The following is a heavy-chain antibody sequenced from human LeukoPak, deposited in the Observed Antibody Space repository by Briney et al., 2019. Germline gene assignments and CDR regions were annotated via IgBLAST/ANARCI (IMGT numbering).Heavy chain of an antibody. CDR2: ISGSGGST. V-gene: IGHV3-23*01. D-gene: IGHD6-13*01. CDR1: GFTFSSYA. CDR3: AKGDSSSWYRGAFDI. J-gene: IGHJ3*02. Sequence: PGGSLRLSCAASGFTFSSYAMSWVRQAPGKGLEWVSAISGSGGSTYYADSVKGRFTISRDNSKNTMYLQMNSLRAEDTAVYYCAKGDSSSWYRGAFDIWGQGTMVTVSS.